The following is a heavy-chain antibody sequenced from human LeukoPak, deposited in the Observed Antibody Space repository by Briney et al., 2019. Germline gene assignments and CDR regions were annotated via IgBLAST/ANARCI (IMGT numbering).Heavy chain of an antibody. D-gene: IGHD3-22*01. J-gene: IGHJ4*02. V-gene: IGHV1-2*06. CDR2: INPNSGGT. Sequence: GASVKVSCKASGYTFTGYYMHWVRQAPGQGLEWMGRINPNSGGTNYAQKFQGRVTMTRDTSISTAYIELIRLRSDDTAVYYCARDLVTMIDMYYFDYWGQGTLVTVSS. CDR3: ARDLVTMIDMYYFDY. CDR1: GYTFTGYY.